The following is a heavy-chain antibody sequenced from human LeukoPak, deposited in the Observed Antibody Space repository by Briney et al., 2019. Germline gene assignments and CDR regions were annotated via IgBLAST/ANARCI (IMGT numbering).Heavy chain of an antibody. D-gene: IGHD4-17*01. Sequence: PSETLSLTCTVSGGSISSYYWSWIRQPPGKGLEWIGYIYYSGSTNYNPSLKSRVTISVDTSKNQFSLKLSSVTAADTAVYYCARRAVGDYFDYWGQGTLVTVSS. V-gene: IGHV4-59*01. CDR2: IYYSGST. CDR1: GGSISSYY. J-gene: IGHJ4*02. CDR3: ARRAVGDYFDY.